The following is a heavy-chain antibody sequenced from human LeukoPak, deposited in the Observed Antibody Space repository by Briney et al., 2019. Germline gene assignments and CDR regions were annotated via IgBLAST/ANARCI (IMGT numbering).Heavy chain of an antibody. D-gene: IGHD3-3*01. CDR1: GGSISSGSYY. V-gene: IGHV4-61*02. J-gene: IGHJ6*03. CDR2: IYTSGST. Sequence: SETLSLTCTVSGGSISSGSYYWSWIRQPAGKGLEWIGRIYTSGSTNYNPSLKSRVTISVDTSKNQFSLKLSSVTAADTAVYYCATNSDDFWSGYYYYYYYRDVWGKGTTVTVSS. CDR3: ATNSDDFWSGYYYYYYYRDV.